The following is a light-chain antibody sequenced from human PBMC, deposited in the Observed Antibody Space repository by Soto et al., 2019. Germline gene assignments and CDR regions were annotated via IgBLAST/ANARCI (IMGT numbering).Light chain of an antibody. J-gene: IGLJ1*01. CDR3: GTWDSSLSAGV. Sequence: VLTQPPSVSAAPGQKVTISFSGSSSNIGNNYVSWYQQLPGTAPKLLIYDNNKRPSGIPDRFSGSKSGTSATLGITGLQTGDEADYYCGTWDSSLSAGVFGTGTKVTVL. CDR1: SSNIGNNY. V-gene: IGLV1-51*01. CDR2: DNN.